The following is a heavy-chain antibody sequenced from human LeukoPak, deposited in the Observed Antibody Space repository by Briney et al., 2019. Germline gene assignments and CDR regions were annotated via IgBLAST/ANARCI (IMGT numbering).Heavy chain of an antibody. CDR2: ISSSSSYI. D-gene: IGHD1-14*01. V-gene: IGHV3-21*01. Sequence: PGGSLRLSCAASGFTFSSYRMNWVSQAPGKGLEWVSSISSSSSYIYYADSVKGRFTISRDNAKNSLYLQMNSLRAEDTAVYYCAREDYNSLFFDYWGQGTLVTVSS. CDR3: AREDYNSLFFDY. J-gene: IGHJ4*02. CDR1: GFTFSSYR.